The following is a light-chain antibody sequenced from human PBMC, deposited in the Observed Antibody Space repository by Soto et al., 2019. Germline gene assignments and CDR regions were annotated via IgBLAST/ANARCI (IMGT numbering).Light chain of an antibody. J-gene: IGKJ2*01. Sequence: EIVLTQSPGNLSLSPGERATLSCRASQRLSLNYLAWYLQKPGQAPRLLIYGASSRAAGIPDRFSGSGSGTDFTLTISRLEPEDFAVFYCQQYDDSPYTFGQGTKLEIK. CDR3: QQYDDSPYT. CDR2: GAS. CDR1: QRLSLNY. V-gene: IGKV3-20*01.